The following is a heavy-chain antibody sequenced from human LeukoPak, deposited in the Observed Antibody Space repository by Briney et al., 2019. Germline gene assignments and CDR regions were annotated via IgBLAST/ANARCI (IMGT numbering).Heavy chain of an antibody. Sequence: SETLSLTCTVSGGSISSYYWSWIRQPAGKGLEWIGRIYTSGSTNYNPSLKSRVTMSVDTSKNQFSLKLSSVTAADTAVYYCARGKGYFDRETSYYYYYGMDVWGQGTTVTVSS. J-gene: IGHJ6*02. V-gene: IGHV4-4*07. D-gene: IGHD2/OR15-2a*01. CDR2: IYTSGST. CDR1: GGSISSYY. CDR3: ARGKGYFDRETSYYYYYGMDV.